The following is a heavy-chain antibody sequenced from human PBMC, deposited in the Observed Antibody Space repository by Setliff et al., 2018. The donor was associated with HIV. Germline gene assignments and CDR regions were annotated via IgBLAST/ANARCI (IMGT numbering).Heavy chain of an antibody. D-gene: IGHD4-17*01. CDR1: GFTFSSDW. J-gene: IGHJ1*01. V-gene: IGHV3-74*01. Sequence: GGSLRLSCAASGFTFSSDWMHWVRQAPGKGLVWVSRINSDGSSTSYADSVQGRFTISRDNAKNTLYLQMNSLRAEDTAVYYCAKTFYGDYRDWGQGTLVTGSA. CDR3: AKTFYGDYRD. CDR2: INSDGSST.